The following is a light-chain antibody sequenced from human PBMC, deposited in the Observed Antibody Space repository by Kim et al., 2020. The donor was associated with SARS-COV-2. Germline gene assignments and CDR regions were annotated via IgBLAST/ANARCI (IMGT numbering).Light chain of an antibody. CDR2: DAS. CDR1: QSISSW. CDR3: QQYNSYPYT. Sequence: SASVGDRVTITCRASQSISSWLAWYQQKPGKAPTLLIYDASSLESGVPSRFSGSGSGTEFTLTISSLQPDDFATYYCQQYNSYPYTFGQGTKLEI. V-gene: IGKV1-5*01. J-gene: IGKJ2*01.